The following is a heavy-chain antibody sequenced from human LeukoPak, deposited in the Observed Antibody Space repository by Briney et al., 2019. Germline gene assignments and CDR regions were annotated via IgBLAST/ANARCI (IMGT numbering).Heavy chain of an antibody. CDR2: ISSSSSTI. Sequence: GGSLRLSCAASGFTFSSYSMNWVRQAPGKGLEWVSYISSSSSTIYYADSVKGRFTISRDNAKNSLSLQMNSLRDEDTAVYYCARRYSSSLWHLDYSGQGTLVTVSS. D-gene: IGHD6-13*01. J-gene: IGHJ4*02. CDR3: ARRYSSSLWHLDY. V-gene: IGHV3-48*02. CDR1: GFTFSSYS.